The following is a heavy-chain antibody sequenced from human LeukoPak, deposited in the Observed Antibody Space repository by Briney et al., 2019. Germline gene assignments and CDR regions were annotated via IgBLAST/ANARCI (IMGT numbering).Heavy chain of an antibody. CDR2: ISGNSVHI. V-gene: IGHV3-21*01. CDR1: GFAFSASS. D-gene: IGHD1-26*01. J-gene: IGHJ3*01. Sequence: PGGSLRLSCAASGFAFSASSINWVRQAPGKGLEWVASISGNSVHILYADSVKGRFTISRDNAKNSLYLQMNSLGAEDTAVYYCVRDKEEGSNTGSVFDVWGQGTMVTVSS. CDR3: VRDKEEGSNTGSVFDV.